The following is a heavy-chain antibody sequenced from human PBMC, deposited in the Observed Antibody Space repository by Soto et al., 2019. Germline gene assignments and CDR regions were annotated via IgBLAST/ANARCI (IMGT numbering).Heavy chain of an antibody. CDR3: AKDYGSTTRDVVVPAAVMYYLDY. CDR2: ISGSGGST. V-gene: IGHV3-23*01. CDR1: GFTFSSYA. D-gene: IGHD2-2*01. Sequence: EVQLLESGGGLVQPGGSLRLSCAASGFTFSSYAMSWVRQAPGKGLEWVSAISGSGGSTYYADSVKGRFTISRDNSKNTLYLQMNSLRAEDTAVYYCAKDYGSTTRDVVVPAAVMYYLDYWGQGTLVTVSS. J-gene: IGHJ4*02.